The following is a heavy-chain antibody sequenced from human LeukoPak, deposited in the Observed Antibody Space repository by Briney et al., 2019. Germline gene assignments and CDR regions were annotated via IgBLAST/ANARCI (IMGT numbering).Heavy chain of an antibody. J-gene: IGHJ4*02. Sequence: SETLSLTCTVSGGSISSYYWSWIRQPPGKGLEWIGYIYYSGTTNYNPSLKSRVTISVDTSKNQFSLKLSSVTAADTAVYYCARHPRKTYTWKYYFDYWGQGTLVTVSS. D-gene: IGHD1-20*01. V-gene: IGHV4-59*08. CDR2: IYYSGTT. CDR3: ARHPRKTYTWKYYFDY. CDR1: GGSISSYY.